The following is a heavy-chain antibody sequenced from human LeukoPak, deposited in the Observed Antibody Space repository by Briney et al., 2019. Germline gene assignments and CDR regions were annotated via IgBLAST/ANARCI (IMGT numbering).Heavy chain of an antibody. CDR3: ARGEGYSSSWYQPHVDY. CDR1: GGSISSSNW. D-gene: IGHD6-13*01. J-gene: IGHJ4*02. V-gene: IGHV4-4*02. CDR2: IYHSGST. Sequence: SGTQSPTCAVSGGSISSSNWWSWVRQPPGKGLEWIGEIYHSGSTNYNPSLKSRVTISVDKSKNQFSLKLSSVTAADTAVYYCARGEGYSSSWYQPHVDYWGQGTLVTVSS.